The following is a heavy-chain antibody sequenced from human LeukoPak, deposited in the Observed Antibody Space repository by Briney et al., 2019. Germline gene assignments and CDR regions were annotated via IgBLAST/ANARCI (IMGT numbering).Heavy chain of an antibody. CDR1: GFTFDDYT. J-gene: IGHJ4*02. V-gene: IGHV3-43*01. CDR3: ARVGAVTFDY. D-gene: IGHD3-16*01. CDR2: ISWDGGST. Sequence: GGSLRLSCAASGFTFDDYTMHWVRQAPGKGLEWVSLISWDGGSTYYADSVKGRFTISRVNNKNSLYLQMNSLRAEDTAVYYCARVGAVTFDYWGQGTLVTVSS.